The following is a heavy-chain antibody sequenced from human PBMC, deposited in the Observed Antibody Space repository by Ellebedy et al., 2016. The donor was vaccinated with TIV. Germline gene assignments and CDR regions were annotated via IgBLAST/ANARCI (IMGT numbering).Heavy chain of an antibody. J-gene: IGHJ3*01. CDR2: ISNEGSTR. Sequence: PGGSLRLSCEASGFTFSTYGMHWVRQAPGKGLEWVAFISNEGSTRYNTESVKGRFTISRDNSKNTLYLQMDSLRAEDTAVYYCAKDIDSGSYYLDASDVWGQGTKVTVSS. V-gene: IGHV3-30*18. D-gene: IGHD1-26*01. CDR1: GFTFSTYG. CDR3: AKDIDSGSYYLDASDV.